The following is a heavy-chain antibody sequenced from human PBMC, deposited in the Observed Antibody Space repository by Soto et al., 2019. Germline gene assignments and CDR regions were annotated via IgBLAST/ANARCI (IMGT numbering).Heavy chain of an antibody. V-gene: IGHV4-59*01. Sequence: SETLSLTCTVSGGSISSYYWSWIRQPPGKGLEWIGYIYYSGSTNYNPYLKSRVTISVDTSKNQFSLKLSSVTAADTAVYYCARDSGSAARPDIWGQGTMVTVSS. CDR2: IYYSGST. CDR3: ARDSGSAARPDI. D-gene: IGHD6-6*01. CDR1: GGSISSYY. J-gene: IGHJ3*02.